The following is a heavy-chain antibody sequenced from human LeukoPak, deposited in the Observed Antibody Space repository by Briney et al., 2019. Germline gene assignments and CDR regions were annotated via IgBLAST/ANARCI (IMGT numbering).Heavy chain of an antibody. J-gene: IGHJ4*02. Sequence: PSETLSLTCTVSGGSISSYYWSWIRQPPGKGLEWIGYIYTSGSTNYNPSLKSRVTISVDTSKNQFSLKLSSVTAADTAVYYCARLVGGPPWEYYFDYWGQGTLVTVSS. V-gene: IGHV4-4*09. D-gene: IGHD2-2*01. CDR2: IYTSGST. CDR3: ARLVGGPPWEYYFDY. CDR1: GGSISSYY.